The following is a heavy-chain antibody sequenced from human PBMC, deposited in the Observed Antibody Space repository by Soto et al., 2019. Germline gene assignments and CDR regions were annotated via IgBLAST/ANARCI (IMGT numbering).Heavy chain of an antibody. CDR1: GFTFSSYA. CDR3: AKALSAVWEPGHWYFDL. CDR2: ISGSGGST. D-gene: IGHD1-26*01. J-gene: IGHJ2*01. V-gene: IGHV3-23*01. Sequence: EVQLLESGGGLVQPGGSLRLSCAASGFTFSSYAMSWVRQAPGKGLEWVSAISGSGGSTYYADSVKGRFTISRDNSKNTLYLQMNSLRAEDTAVYYCAKALSAVWEPGHWYFDLWGRGTLVTVSS.